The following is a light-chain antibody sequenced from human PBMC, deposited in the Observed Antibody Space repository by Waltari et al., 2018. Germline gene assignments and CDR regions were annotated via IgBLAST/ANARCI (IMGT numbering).Light chain of an antibody. V-gene: IGLV2-8*01. CDR1: SSDIGGYDY. CDR2: EVI. CDR3: SSYAGSNNFVV. Sequence: QTALTQPPSAPGSPGQPVTTSCTRTSSDIGGYDYVSWIQQHPGQAPKLMIYEVIKRPSGVPGRFSGSKSGDTASLTVSGLQAEDEADYYCSSYAGSNNFVVFGGGTKVTVL. J-gene: IGLJ2*01.